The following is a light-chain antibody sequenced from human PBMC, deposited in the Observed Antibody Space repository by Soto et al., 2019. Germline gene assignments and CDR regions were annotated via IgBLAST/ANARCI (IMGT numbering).Light chain of an antibody. V-gene: IGLV4-60*03. Sequence: QPVLTHSSSASASLGSSVKLTCTLSSGHSSNIIAWHQQQPGKAPRYLMKLEGSGSYNKGSGVPDRFSGSSSGADRYLTISNLQSEDEADYYCETWDSNTRVFGGGTKLTVL. CDR2: LEGSGSY. J-gene: IGLJ2*01. CDR1: SGHSSNI. CDR3: ETWDSNTRV.